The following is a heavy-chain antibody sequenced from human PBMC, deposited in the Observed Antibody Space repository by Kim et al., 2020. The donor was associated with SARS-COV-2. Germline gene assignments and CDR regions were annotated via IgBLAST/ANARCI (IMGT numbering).Heavy chain of an antibody. V-gene: IGHV3-21*01. CDR1: GFTFSSYS. CDR3: ASSADWSYSSGYYYYGMDV. CDR2: ISSSSTYI. J-gene: IGHJ6*02. D-gene: IGHD1-7*01. Sequence: GGSLRLSCAASGFTFSSYSMNWVRQAPGKGLEWVSYISSSSTYIYYADSVKGRFTVSRDNSKNSLYLQMNSLRAEDTAVYYCASSADWSYSSGYYYYGMDVWGQGTTVTVSS.